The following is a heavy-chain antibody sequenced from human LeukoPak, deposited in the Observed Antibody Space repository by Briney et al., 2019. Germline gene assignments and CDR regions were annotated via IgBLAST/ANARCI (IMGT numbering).Heavy chain of an antibody. J-gene: IGHJ4*02. CDR1: GYTFTSYG. CDR3: AREGGGAELRIDY. D-gene: IGHD1-7*01. V-gene: IGHV1-18*01. Sequence: GASLKLSFKASGYTFTSYGVTWVRRAPGQGLEYVRWINAYNGKTDYAEKLQGRVTMTTDTSTSTASMELRSLRSDDTAVYYCAREGGGAELRIDYWGQGTLVTVSS. CDR2: INAYNGKT.